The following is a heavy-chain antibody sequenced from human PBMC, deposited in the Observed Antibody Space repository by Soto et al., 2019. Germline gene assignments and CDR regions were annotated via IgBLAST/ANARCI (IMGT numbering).Heavy chain of an antibody. CDR2: INPDKGGT. CDR3: ARGARPPTESAGAYTPFDY. CDR1: GYAFATYG. D-gene: IGHD1-26*01. J-gene: IGHJ4*02. Sequence: QVQLVQSGAEVKKPGASVRVSCKASGYAFATYGITWMRQAPGQGLEWMGWINPDKGGTDYAQNLQGRVTMTTDASTSTVYMELRSLTPDDTAVYYCARGARPPTESAGAYTPFDYWGQGTLVTVTS. V-gene: IGHV1-18*01.